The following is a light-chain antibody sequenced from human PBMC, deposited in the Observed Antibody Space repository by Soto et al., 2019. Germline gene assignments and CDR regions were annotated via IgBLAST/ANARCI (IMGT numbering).Light chain of an antibody. CDR3: SSFTTSSTYV. CDR2: EVS. V-gene: IGLV2-18*02. J-gene: IGLJ1*01. Sequence: QAVVTQPPSVSGSPGQSVAISCTGTSSDIGSYNRVAWYQQPPGTAPKLIIYEVSNRPSGVPDRFSGSKSGNTASLTISGLQAEDEADYYCSSFTTSSTYVFGTGTKVTVL. CDR1: SSDIGSYNR.